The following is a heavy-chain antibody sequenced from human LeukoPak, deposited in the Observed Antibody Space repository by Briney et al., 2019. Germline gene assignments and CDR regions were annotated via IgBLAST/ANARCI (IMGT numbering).Heavy chain of an antibody. J-gene: IGHJ4*02. CDR2: FDPEDGET. V-gene: IGHV1-24*01. D-gene: IGHD3-22*01. CDR1: GYTLTELS. Sequence: ASVKVSCKVSGYTLTELSMHWVRQAPGKGLEWMGGFDPEDGETIYAQKFQGRVTMTEDTSTDTAYMELSSLRSEDTAVYYCARMNYDSSGYPGVYFDYWGQGTLVTVSS. CDR3: ARMNYDSSGYPGVYFDY.